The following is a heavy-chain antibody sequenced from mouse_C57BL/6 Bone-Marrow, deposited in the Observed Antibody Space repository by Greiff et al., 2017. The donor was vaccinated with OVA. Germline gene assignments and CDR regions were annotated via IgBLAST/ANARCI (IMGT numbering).Heavy chain of an antibody. CDR1: GYTFTGYW. CDR2: ILPGSGST. CDR3: ARGIYYCGSLDY. D-gene: IGHD1-1*01. J-gene: IGHJ2*01. Sequence: VQLQQSGAELMKPGASVKLSCKATGYTFTGYWIEWVKQRPGHGLEWIGEILPGSGSTNYNGKFKGKATFTADPSANTAYMQLSSLTTEDSAIYYCARGIYYCGSLDYWGQGTTLTVSS. V-gene: IGHV1-9*01.